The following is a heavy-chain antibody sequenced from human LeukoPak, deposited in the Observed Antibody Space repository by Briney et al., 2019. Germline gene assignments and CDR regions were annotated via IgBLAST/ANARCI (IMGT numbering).Heavy chain of an antibody. J-gene: IGHJ4*02. Sequence: SETLSLTCTVSGGSISSYYWSWIRQPPGKGLEWIGYIYHSGSTNYNPSLKSRVTISVDTSKNQFSLKLSSVTAADTAVYYCARHRTSYCGGDCYSPDFDYWGQGTLVTVSS. CDR1: GGSISSYY. CDR2: IYHSGST. D-gene: IGHD2-21*02. V-gene: IGHV4-59*08. CDR3: ARHRTSYCGGDCYSPDFDY.